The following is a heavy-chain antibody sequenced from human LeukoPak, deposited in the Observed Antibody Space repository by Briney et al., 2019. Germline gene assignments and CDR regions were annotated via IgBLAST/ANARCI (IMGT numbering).Heavy chain of an antibody. V-gene: IGHV3-30*19. J-gene: IGHJ6*02. CDR1: GFTFSSYG. CDR2: IWYDGSNK. Sequence: GRSLRLSCAASGFTFSSYGMHWVRQAPGKGLEWVAVIWYDGSNKYYADSVKGRFTISRDNSKNTLYLQMNSLRAEDTAVYYCARDAYDILTGYVGYYYGMDVWGQGTTVTVSS. D-gene: IGHD3-9*01. CDR3: ARDAYDILTGYVGYYYGMDV.